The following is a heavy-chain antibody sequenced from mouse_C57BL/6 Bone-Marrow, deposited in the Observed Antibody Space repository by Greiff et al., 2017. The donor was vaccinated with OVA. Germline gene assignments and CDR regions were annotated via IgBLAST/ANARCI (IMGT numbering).Heavy chain of an antibody. CDR1: GYTFTGYW. J-gene: IGHJ2*01. V-gene: IGHV1-9*01. D-gene: IGHD1-1*01. Sequence: QVQLQQSGAELMKPGASVKLSCKATGYTFTGYWIEWVKQRPGHGLEWIGEILPGSGSTTYNEKFKGKATFTADTSSNKADMQLSSRTTEDSAIYYCARGHYYGSSFGDWGQGTTLTVAS. CDR2: ILPGSGST. CDR3: ARGHYYGSSFGD.